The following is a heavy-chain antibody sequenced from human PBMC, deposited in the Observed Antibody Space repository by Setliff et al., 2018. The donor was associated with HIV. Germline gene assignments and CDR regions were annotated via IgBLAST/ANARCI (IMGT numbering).Heavy chain of an antibody. J-gene: IGHJ6*03. V-gene: IGHV4-34*01. CDR2: INHSGSP. Sequence: PSETLSLTCGVFGGSFSGSYWSWIRQSPGKGLEWIGEINHSGSPNYNPSLKSRVTISVDTSNNQFTLRLKSVTAADTAVYYCAQAYGSGSYYGYYYYYYYMDVWGKGTTVTVSS. CDR1: GGSFSGSY. CDR3: AQAYGSGSYYGYYYYYYYMDV. D-gene: IGHD3-10*01.